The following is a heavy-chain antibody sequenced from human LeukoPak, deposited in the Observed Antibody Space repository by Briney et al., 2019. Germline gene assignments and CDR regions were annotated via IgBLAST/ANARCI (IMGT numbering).Heavy chain of an antibody. Sequence: ASVKVSCKASGYMFSAYYINWVRQSPGLGLEWLGWINPNSGGTSYAQKFQGRVSMTSDSSISTAYLELNSLRSDDTAIYFCARLNSGNLRGILYWGQGSLVTVSS. D-gene: IGHD3-10*01. CDR3: ARLNSGNLRGILY. V-gene: IGHV1-2*02. J-gene: IGHJ4*02. CDR1: GYMFSAYY. CDR2: INPNSGGT.